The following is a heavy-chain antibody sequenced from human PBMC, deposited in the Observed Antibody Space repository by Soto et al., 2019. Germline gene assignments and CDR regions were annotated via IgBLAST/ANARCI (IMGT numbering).Heavy chain of an antibody. D-gene: IGHD6-19*01. CDR1: GGSFSGYF. CDR3: ARGLAYDRPITVAEPFDS. Sequence: QVQLQQWGARLLKASETLSLTCVLSGGSFSGYFWTWIRQSPGRGLEWIGEISHSGSRNYNPAFQSRVIISVDSSKNHVSLKLSSVTAADSATYFCARGLAYDRPITVAEPFDSWGQGTLVTVSS. J-gene: IGHJ4*02. V-gene: IGHV4-34*02. CDR2: ISHSGSR.